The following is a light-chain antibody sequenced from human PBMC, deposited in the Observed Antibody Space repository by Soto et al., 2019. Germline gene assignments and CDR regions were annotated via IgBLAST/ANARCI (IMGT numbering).Light chain of an antibody. V-gene: IGLV2-14*01. CDR2: EVS. CDR1: SSDVGGYNY. Sequence: QSALTQPASVSGSPGQSITISCTGTSSDVGGYNYVSWYQQHPGKAPKLMIYEVSNRPSGVSNRFSGSKSGNTASLTISGLQAEDEAEYYCSSYTSNSTLYVFGTGTKLTVL. J-gene: IGLJ1*01. CDR3: SSYTSNSTLYV.